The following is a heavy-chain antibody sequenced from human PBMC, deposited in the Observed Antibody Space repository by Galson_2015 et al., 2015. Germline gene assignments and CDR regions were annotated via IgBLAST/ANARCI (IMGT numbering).Heavy chain of an antibody. CDR2: ISAYNGNT. V-gene: IGHV1-18*01. CDR1: GYTFTSYG. CDR3: ARDSDYYDSSGYCADY. Sequence: SGYTFTSYGISWVRQAPGQGLEWMGWISAYNGNTNYAQKLQGRVTMTTDTSTSTAYMELRSLRSDDTAVYYCARDSDYYDSSGYCADYWGQGTLVTVSS. D-gene: IGHD3-22*01. J-gene: IGHJ4*02.